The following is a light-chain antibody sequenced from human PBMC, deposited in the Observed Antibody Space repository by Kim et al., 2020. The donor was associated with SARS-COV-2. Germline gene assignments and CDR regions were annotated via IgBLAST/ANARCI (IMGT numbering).Light chain of an antibody. CDR1: SLRSYL. J-gene: IGLJ2*01. CDR2: GKN. Sequence: ALGQTVRITCQGDSLRSYLATWYPHKPAQAPIFVIYGKNNRPSGIPDRFSGSSSGNTASLTITGTQAGDEADYYCNSRDSNDNVVFGGGTQLTVL. CDR3: NSRDSNDNVV. V-gene: IGLV3-19*01.